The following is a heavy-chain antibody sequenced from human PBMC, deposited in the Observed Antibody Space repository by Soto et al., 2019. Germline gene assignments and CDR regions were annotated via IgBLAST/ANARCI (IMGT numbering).Heavy chain of an antibody. CDR3: AKDAPSSGGNAFDI. CDR2: ISWNSGSI. D-gene: IGHD6-6*01. V-gene: IGHV3-9*01. Sequence: PGGSLRLSCAASGFTFDDYAMHWVRQAPGKGLEWVSGISWNSGSIGYADSVKGRFTISRDNAKNSLYLPMNSLRAEDTALYYCAKDAPSSGGNAFDIWGQGTMVTVSS. CDR1: GFTFDDYA. J-gene: IGHJ3*02.